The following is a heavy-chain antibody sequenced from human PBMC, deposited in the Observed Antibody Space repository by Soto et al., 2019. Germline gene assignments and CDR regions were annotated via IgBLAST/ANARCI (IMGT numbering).Heavy chain of an antibody. J-gene: IGHJ4*02. D-gene: IGHD6-6*01. CDR2: VIPILDVS. CDR3: TRGSSSLPGDY. V-gene: IGHV1-69*02. CDR1: GGSFSSHT. Sequence: QVQLVQSGAEVKKPGSSVKVSCKASGGSFSSHTFTWVRQAPGQGLEWMGRVIPILDVSSYAQKFQDRVNLTADKSTNTVYMELSSLRSEDTALYYCTRGSSSLPGDYWGQGTLVTVYS.